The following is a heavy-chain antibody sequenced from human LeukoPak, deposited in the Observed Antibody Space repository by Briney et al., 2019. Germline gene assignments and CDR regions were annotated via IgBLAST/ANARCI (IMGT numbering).Heavy chain of an antibody. CDR1: GFTFSSYS. J-gene: IGHJ6*04. V-gene: IGHV3-21*01. Sequence: GGSLRLSCAASGFTFSSYSMNWVRQAPGKGLEWVSSISSSSSYIYYADSVKGRFTISRDNAKNSLYLQMNSLRAEDTAVYYCARREYCSSTSCFRGGSEDVWGKGTTVTVSS. D-gene: IGHD2-2*01. CDR3: ARREYCSSTSCFRGGSEDV. CDR2: ISSSSSYI.